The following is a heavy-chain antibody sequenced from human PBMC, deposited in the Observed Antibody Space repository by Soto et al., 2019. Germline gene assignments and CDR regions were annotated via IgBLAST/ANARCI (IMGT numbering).Heavy chain of an antibody. D-gene: IGHD3-16*02. CDR2: ISAYNGNT. V-gene: IGHV1-18*01. CDR3: ARVMSGYTYYYGMDV. J-gene: IGHJ6*02. CDR1: GYTFTSYG. Sequence: ASVKVSCKASGYTFTSYGISWVRQAPGQGLEWMGWISAYNGNTNYAQKLQGRVTMTTDTSTSTAYMELRSLRSDDTAVYYCARVMSGYTYYYGMDVWGQGTTVTVSS.